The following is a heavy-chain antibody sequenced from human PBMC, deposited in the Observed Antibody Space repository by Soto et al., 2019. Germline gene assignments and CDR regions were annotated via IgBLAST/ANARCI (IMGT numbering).Heavy chain of an antibody. J-gene: IGHJ4*02. CDR2: ISGSGGST. CDR3: SKDSLSSGYYSGPDY. V-gene: IGHV3-23*01. D-gene: IGHD3-22*01. Sequence: PGGALRLSCAASGFTFSSYAMSWVRQAPGKGLEWVSAISGSGGSTYYADSVKGRFTISRDNSKNTLYLQMNSLRAEDTAVYYCSKDSLSSGYYSGPDYRGQGTLVTVSS. CDR1: GFTFSSYA.